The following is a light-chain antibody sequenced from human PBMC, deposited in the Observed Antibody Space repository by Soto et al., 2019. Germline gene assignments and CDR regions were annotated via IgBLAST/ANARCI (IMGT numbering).Light chain of an antibody. CDR2: RND. CDR3: AAWDDTVRSYV. CDR1: ISNIGNNY. Sequence: QSVLTQPPSVSGTPGXRXTISCSGSISNIGNNYVYWFQQLPGTAPKVLSNRNDQRPSGVPDRFSGSKSGTSASLAISGLRSEDEAEYYCAAWDDTVRSYVFGTGTKLTVL. J-gene: IGLJ1*01. V-gene: IGLV1-47*01.